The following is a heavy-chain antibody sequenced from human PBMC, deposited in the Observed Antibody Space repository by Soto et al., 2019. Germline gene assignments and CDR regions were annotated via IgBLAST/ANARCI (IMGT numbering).Heavy chain of an antibody. CDR1: SDSISSSSYY. CDR3: ERPCSGGRCYDIGSCDY. D-gene: IGHD2-15*01. CDR2: IYYSGST. V-gene: IGHV4-39*01. J-gene: IGHJ4*02. Sequence: PSETLSLTCTVSSDSISSSSYYWGWIRQPPGKGLEWIGNIYYSGSTYYNPSLKSRVTISVDTSKNQFSLKLTSVTAADTAVYYCERPCSGGRCYDIGSCDYWGQGTLVTVSS.